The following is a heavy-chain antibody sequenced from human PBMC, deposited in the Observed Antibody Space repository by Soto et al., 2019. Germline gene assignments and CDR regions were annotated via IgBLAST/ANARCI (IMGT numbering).Heavy chain of an antibody. D-gene: IGHD1-26*01. J-gene: IGHJ4*02. Sequence: SETLSLTCTVSGCSISSSSYYWGWIRQPPGKGLEWIGSIYYSGSTYYNPSLKSRVTISVDTSKNQFSLKLSSVTAADTAVYYCARIEVGATTAFDYWGQGTLVTVSS. CDR2: IYYSGST. CDR1: GCSISSSSYY. CDR3: ARIEVGATTAFDY. V-gene: IGHV4-39*01.